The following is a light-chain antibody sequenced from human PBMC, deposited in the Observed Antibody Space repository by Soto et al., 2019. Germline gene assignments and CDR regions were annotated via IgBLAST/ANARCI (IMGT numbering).Light chain of an antibody. CDR1: QSGSSN. Sequence: EIVMTQSPATLSVSPGERATLSCRAGQSGSSNLAWYQQKPGQAPRLLIYGASSRATGIPDRFSGSGSGTDFTLTISRLEPEDFAVYYCQQYGSSRTFGQGTKVDI. V-gene: IGKV3-20*01. CDR2: GAS. J-gene: IGKJ1*01. CDR3: QQYGSSRT.